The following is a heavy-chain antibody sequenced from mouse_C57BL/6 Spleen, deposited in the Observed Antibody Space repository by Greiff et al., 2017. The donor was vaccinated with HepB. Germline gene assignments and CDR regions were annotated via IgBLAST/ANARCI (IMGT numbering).Heavy chain of an antibody. CDR1: GYTFTSYW. CDR3: ARLGTTVVNDY. D-gene: IGHD1-1*01. J-gene: IGHJ2*01. V-gene: IGHV1-52*01. CDR2: IDPSDSET. Sequence: QVHVKQPGAELVRPGSSVKLSCKASGYTFTSYWMHWVKQRPIQGLEWIGNIDPSDSETHYNQKFKDKATLTVDKSSSTAYMQLSSLTSEDSAVYYCARLGTTVVNDYWGQGTTLTVSS.